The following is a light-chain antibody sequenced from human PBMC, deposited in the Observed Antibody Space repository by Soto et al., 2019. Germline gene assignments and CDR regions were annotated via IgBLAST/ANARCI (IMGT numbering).Light chain of an antibody. CDR3: CSYTSSSTLDVV. CDR1: TSDVGGYNF. CDR2: DVS. Sequence: QSVLTQPASVSGSPGQSITISCTGSTSDVGGYNFVSWYQQHPGKAPKLIIYDVSNRPSGISNRFSGSKSGNTASLTISGLQAEDEADYYCCSYTSSSTLDVVFGGGTKLTVL. V-gene: IGLV2-14*03. J-gene: IGLJ2*01.